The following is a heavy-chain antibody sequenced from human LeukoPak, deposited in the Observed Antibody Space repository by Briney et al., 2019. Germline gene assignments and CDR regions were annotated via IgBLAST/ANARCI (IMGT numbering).Heavy chain of an antibody. V-gene: IGHV4-34*01. D-gene: IGHD2-15*01. Sequence: SETPSLTCAVYGGSFSGYYWSWIRQPPGKGLEWIGEINHSGSTNYNPSLKSRVTISVDTSKNQFSLKLSSVTAADTAVYYCAREESGYCSGGSCYYWFDPWGQGTLVTVSS. CDR3: AREESGYCSGGSCYYWFDP. J-gene: IGHJ5*02. CDR1: GGSFSGYY. CDR2: INHSGST.